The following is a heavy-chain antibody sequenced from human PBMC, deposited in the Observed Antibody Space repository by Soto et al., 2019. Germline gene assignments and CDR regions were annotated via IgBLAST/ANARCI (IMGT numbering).Heavy chain of an antibody. D-gene: IGHD3-22*01. V-gene: IGHV3-30-3*01. J-gene: IGHJ4*02. CDR3: ARNYYGSSGYQNDY. CDR1: GFTFSSYA. CDR2: ISYDGSNK. Sequence: PGGSLRLSCAASGFTFSSYAMHWVRQAPGKGLEWVAVISYDGSNKYYADSVKGRFTISRDNSKNTLYLQMNSLRAEDTAVYYCARNYYGSSGYQNDYWGQGTLVTVSS.